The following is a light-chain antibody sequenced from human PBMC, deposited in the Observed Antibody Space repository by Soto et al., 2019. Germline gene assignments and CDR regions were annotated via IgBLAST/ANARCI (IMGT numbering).Light chain of an antibody. CDR2: LNSDGSH. CDR3: QTWGSGIVV. CDR1: SGHSNYA. V-gene: IGLV4-69*01. Sequence: QLVLTQSPSASASLGASVKLTCTLSSGHSNYAIAWHQQQSEKGPRYLMKLNSDGSHSKADGIPDRFSGSSSGAERYLTISSLQSDDEADYYCQTWGSGIVVFGGGTKLTVL. J-gene: IGLJ2*01.